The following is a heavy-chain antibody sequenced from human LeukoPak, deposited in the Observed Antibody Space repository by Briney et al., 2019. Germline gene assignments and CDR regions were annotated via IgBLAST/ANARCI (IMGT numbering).Heavy chain of an antibody. CDR1: GGSISSGGYY. D-gene: IGHD2-2*01. Sequence: PSETLSLTCTVSGGSISSGGYYWSWIRQHPGKGLEWIGYIYYSGSSYYNPSLKSRVTISVDTSKNQFSLKLSSVTAADTAVYYCARFPTGYCSSTSCRGPYYFDYWGQGTLVTVSS. V-gene: IGHV4-31*03. CDR2: IYYSGSS. J-gene: IGHJ4*02. CDR3: ARFPTGYCSSTSCRGPYYFDY.